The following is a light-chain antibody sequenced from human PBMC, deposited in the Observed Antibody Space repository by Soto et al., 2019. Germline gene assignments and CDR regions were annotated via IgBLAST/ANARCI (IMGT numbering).Light chain of an antibody. CDR2: GAS. Sequence: EIVLTQSPATLSLSPGERATLSCRASQSVSSYLAWYQQKPGQAPRLIIYGASNRATGIPARFSGSGSGTDFTLTISSLEPEDFAVYYCQQRSNWPPLLTFGGGTKVEIK. J-gene: IGKJ4*01. CDR3: QQRSNWPPLLT. V-gene: IGKV3-11*01. CDR1: QSVSSY.